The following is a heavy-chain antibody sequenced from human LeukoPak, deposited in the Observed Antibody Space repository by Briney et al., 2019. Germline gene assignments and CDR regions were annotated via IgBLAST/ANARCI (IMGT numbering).Heavy chain of an antibody. D-gene: IGHD2-2*01. J-gene: IGHJ5*02. CDR1: GFTFSNYG. V-gene: IGHV3-30*02. CDR3: ARGLPSSTRTYNWFDP. Sequence: PGGSLRLSCAASGFTFSNYGMHWVRQAPGKGLEWVAFIRYDGSNKKYADSAKGRFTISRDNSKNTLYLQMNSLRPEDTAVYYCARGLPSSTRTYNWFDPWGPGTLVTVSS. CDR2: IRYDGSNK.